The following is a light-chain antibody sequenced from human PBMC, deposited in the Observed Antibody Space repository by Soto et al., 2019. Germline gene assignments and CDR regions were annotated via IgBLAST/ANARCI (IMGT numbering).Light chain of an antibody. CDR1: NSDVGSYNY. CDR3: SSYSGSVSFV. V-gene: IGLV2-8*01. CDR2: DVN. J-gene: IGLJ1*01. Sequence: QSALTQPPSESGSLGQSVTISCTGTNSDVGSYNYVSWYQQRPGRAPKLIIYDVNKWPSGVPARFFGSKSGYTASLTVSGLRAEDEADYYCSSYSGSVSFVLGTGIKLTVL.